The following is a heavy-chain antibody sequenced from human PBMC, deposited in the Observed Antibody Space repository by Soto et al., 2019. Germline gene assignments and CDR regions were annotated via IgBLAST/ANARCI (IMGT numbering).Heavy chain of an antibody. CDR2: INPDNGNT. V-gene: IGHV1-3*01. Sequence: ASVKVSCKASGYTFTRYTMNWVRQAPGQRLEWMGWINPDNGNTKSSQKFQDRVIITRDTSASTAYMDLSSLRSEETAVYYCARGIATGQLDHWGQGALVTVSS. J-gene: IGHJ5*02. D-gene: IGHD2-15*01. CDR3: ARGIATGQLDH. CDR1: GYTFTRYT.